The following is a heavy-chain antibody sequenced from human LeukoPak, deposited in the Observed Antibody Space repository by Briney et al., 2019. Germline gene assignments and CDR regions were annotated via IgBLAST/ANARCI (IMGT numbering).Heavy chain of an antibody. V-gene: IGHV4-30-4*01. CDR2: IYYSGST. CDR1: GGSISSGDYY. Sequence: SQTLSLTCTVSGGSISSGDYYWSWVRQPPGKGLEWIGYIYYSGSTNYNPSLKSRVTISVDTSKNQFSLKLSSVTAADTAVYYCARESITMVRGVIITDAFDIWGQGTMVTVSS. J-gene: IGHJ3*02. CDR3: ARESITMVRGVIITDAFDI. D-gene: IGHD3-10*01.